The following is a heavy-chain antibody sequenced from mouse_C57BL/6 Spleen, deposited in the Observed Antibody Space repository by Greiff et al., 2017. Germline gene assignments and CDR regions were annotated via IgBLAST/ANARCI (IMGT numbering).Heavy chain of an antibody. V-gene: IGHV1-9*01. CDR1: GYTFTGYW. J-gene: IGHJ3*01. Sequence: VQLQQSGAELMKPGASVKLSCKATGYTFTGYWIEWVKQRPGHGLEWIGEILPGSGSTNYNEKFKGKATFTADTSSNTAYMQLSSLTTDDSAICCCATSLNSDWFAYWGQGTSVTVSA. CDR3: ATSLNSDWFAY. CDR2: ILPGSGST. D-gene: IGHD4-1*02.